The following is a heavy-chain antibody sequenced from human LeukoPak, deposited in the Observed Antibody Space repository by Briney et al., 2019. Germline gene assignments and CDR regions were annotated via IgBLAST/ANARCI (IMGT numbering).Heavy chain of an antibody. Sequence: PSETLSLTCAVYGGSFSGYYWSWIRQPPGKGLEWIGEINHSGSTNYNPSLKSRVTISVDTSKNQFSLKLSSVTAADTAVYYCAGGMWLQYWGQGTLVTVSS. CDR2: INHSGST. D-gene: IGHD5-24*01. CDR1: GGSFSGYY. CDR3: AGGMWLQY. V-gene: IGHV4-34*01. J-gene: IGHJ4*02.